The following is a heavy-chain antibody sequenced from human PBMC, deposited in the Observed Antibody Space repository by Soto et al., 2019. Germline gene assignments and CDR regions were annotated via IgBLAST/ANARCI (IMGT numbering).Heavy chain of an antibody. Sequence: QLQLQESGPGLVKPSETLSLTCAVSGDSISNTYYWGWIRQPPGKGLEWIGTVSYSGSTYYNPSLTSRITISVDTSKNQFSLSLSSVTSADTAVYYCVRLSGNGYKTLGYWGQGILVTVSS. CDR2: VSYSGST. J-gene: IGHJ1*01. CDR3: VRLSGNGYKTLGY. CDR1: GDSISNTYY. D-gene: IGHD3-22*01. V-gene: IGHV4-39*01.